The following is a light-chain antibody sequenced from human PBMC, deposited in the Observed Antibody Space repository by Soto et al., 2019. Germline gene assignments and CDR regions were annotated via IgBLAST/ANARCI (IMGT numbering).Light chain of an antibody. J-gene: IGLJ1*01. CDR2: DVS. CDR3: SSFTTSSTFV. V-gene: IGLV2-14*01. Sequence: QSVLAQPASVSGSPGQSITISCTGTSSDVGRFNFVSWFQQHPGKAPKLLIYDVSNWPSGASDRFSGSKSGNTASLTISGLQAEDEDDYYCSSFTTSSTFVFGTGTKVHVL. CDR1: SSDVGRFNF.